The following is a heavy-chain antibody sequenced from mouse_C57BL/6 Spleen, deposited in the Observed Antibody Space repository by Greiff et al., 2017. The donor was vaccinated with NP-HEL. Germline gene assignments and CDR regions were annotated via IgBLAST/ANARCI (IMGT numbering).Heavy chain of an antibody. J-gene: IGHJ2*01. Sequence: EVKLQESGGDLVKPGGSLKLSCAASGFTFSSYGMSWVRQTPDKRLEWVATISSGGSYTYYLDSVKGRFTISRDNAKNTLYLKMSSLKSEDTAMYYCARPGTYYFDYWGQGTTLTVSS. D-gene: IGHD4-1*01. V-gene: IGHV5-6*01. CDR3: ARPGTYYFDY. CDR1: GFTFSSYG. CDR2: ISSGGSYT.